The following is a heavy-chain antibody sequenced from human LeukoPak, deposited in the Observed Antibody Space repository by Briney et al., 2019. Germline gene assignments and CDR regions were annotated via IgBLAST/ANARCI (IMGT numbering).Heavy chain of an antibody. CDR2: ISSSSSTI. D-gene: IGHD6-19*01. CDR1: GFTFSSYS. J-gene: IGHJ4*02. V-gene: IGHV3-48*01. Sequence: GGSLRLSCAASGFTFSSYSMNWVRQAPGKGLEWVSYISSSSSTIYYADSVKGRFTISRDNAKNSLYLQMNSLRAEDTAVYYCARDLLDSSGWYGSSSYYFDYWGQGTLVTVSS. CDR3: ARDLLDSSGWYGSSSYYFDY.